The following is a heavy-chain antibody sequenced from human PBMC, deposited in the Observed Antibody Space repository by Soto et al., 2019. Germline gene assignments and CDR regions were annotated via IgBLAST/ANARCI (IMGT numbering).Heavy chain of an antibody. J-gene: IGHJ3*02. V-gene: IGHV4-59*01. CDR1: SGSIDNVYW. CDR2: IYYSGST. Sequence: SETLSLTCAVSSGSIDNVYWWSWVRQSPGKGLEWIGYIYYSGSTNYNPSLKSRVTISVDTSKNQFSLKLSSVTAADTAVYYCARGFEDYDILTGYLAFDIWGQGTMVTVSS. CDR3: ARGFEDYDILTGYLAFDI. D-gene: IGHD3-9*01.